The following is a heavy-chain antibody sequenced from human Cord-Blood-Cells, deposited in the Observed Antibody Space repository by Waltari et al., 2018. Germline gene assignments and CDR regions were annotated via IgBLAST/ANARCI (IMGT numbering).Heavy chain of an antibody. D-gene: IGHD3-16*01. Sequence: PASGFTFSSYAMHWVRQAPGKGLEWVAVISYDGSNKDDADSVKGRFTISRDNSKNTLYLQMNSLRAEDTAVYYCARDGPGGGFDYWGQGTLVTVSS. J-gene: IGHJ4*02. CDR3: ARDGPGGGFDY. CDR1: GFTFSSYA. CDR2: ISYDGSNK. V-gene: IGHV3-30-3*01.